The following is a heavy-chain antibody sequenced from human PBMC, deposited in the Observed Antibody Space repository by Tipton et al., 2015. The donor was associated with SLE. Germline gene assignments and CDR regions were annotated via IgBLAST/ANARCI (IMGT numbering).Heavy chain of an antibody. J-gene: IGHJ5*02. CDR1: GFTFDDYA. CDR3: ARGATRFANGFDP. D-gene: IGHD3-9*01. CDR2: ISWNGGSI. Sequence: SLRLSCAASGFTFDDYAMHWVRQDPGKGLEWVSGISWNGGSIGDADSVKGRFTISRDNAQHSLYLQMNSLRAGDTDVYYCARGATRFANGFDPWCQGTLVTVSA. V-gene: IGHV3-9*01.